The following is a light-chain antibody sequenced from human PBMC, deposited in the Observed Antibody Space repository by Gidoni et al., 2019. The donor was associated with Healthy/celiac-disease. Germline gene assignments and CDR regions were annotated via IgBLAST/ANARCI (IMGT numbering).Light chain of an antibody. V-gene: IGLV3-19*01. J-gene: IGLJ2*01. Sequence: SELTQAPAVSVALGQTVRITCQGDSLRSYYASWYQQKPGQAPVLVIYGKNNRPSGIPDRFSGSSSGNTASLTITGAQAEDEADYYCNSRDSSGNHVVFGGGTKLTVL. CDR1: SLRSYY. CDR3: NSRDSSGNHVV. CDR2: GKN.